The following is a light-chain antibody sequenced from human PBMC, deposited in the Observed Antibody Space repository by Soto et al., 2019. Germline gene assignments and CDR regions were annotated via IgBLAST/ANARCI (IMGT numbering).Light chain of an antibody. Sequence: QSALTQPASVSGSPGRSITISCTGTSSDVGGYNYVSWYQQHPGKAPKLMIYDVSNRPSGVSNRFSGSKSGNTASLTISGLQAEDEADYYCSSYTSSSTLPYVFGTGTKVTVL. J-gene: IGLJ1*01. V-gene: IGLV2-14*01. CDR1: SSDVGGYNY. CDR2: DVS. CDR3: SSYTSSSTLPYV.